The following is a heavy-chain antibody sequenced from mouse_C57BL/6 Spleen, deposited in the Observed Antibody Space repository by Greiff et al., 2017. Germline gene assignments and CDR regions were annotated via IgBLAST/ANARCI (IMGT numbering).Heavy chain of an antibody. Sequence: VQLQQSGPELVKPGASVKMPCKASGYTFTDYNMDWVKQSPGKSLEWIGDINPNNGGTIYNQKFKGKATLTVDKSSSTAYMELRSLTSEDTAVYYCARENYGSSNYYAMDYWGQGTSVTVSS. CDR3: ARENYGSSNYYAMDY. J-gene: IGHJ4*01. V-gene: IGHV1-18*01. CDR1: GYTFTDYN. CDR2: INPNNGGT. D-gene: IGHD1-1*01.